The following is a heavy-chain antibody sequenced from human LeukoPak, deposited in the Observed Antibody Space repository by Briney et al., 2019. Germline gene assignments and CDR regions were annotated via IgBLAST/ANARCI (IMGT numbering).Heavy chain of an antibody. J-gene: IGHJ4*02. V-gene: IGHV1-8*01. CDR1: GYSFSSYD. CDR3: AAHTYYFSSGSVGH. CDR2: MNPSSGNT. D-gene: IGHD3-10*01. Sequence: ASVKVSCKASGYSFSSYDINWVRQATGQGPEWIGLMNPSSGNTGYAQRFQGRVTMTRDTSTSTAYLELSSLTSEDTAVYYCAAHTYYFSSGSVGHWGQGTLVTVSS.